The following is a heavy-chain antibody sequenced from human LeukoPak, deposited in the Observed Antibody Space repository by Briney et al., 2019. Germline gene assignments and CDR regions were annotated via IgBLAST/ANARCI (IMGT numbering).Heavy chain of an antibody. Sequence: PSETLSLTRTVSGGSISSYYWSWIRQPAGKGLEWIGRIYTSGSTNYNPSLKSRVTMSVDTSKNQFSLKLSSVTAADTAVYYCARGGSVDTPMIKAAVSWGQGTLVTVSS. CDR2: IYTSGST. J-gene: IGHJ4*02. V-gene: IGHV4-4*07. CDR3: ARGGSVDTPMIKAAVS. D-gene: IGHD5-18*01. CDR1: GGSISSYY.